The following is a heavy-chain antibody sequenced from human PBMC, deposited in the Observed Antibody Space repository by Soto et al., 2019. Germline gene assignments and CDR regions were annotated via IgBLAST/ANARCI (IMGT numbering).Heavy chain of an antibody. CDR3: AKGTYFSSTSCYYPAYYYYMDV. D-gene: IGHD2-2*01. CDR2: IYYSGST. J-gene: IGHJ6*03. CDR1: GGSISSYY. Sequence: SETLSLTCTVSGGSISSYYWSWIRQPPGKGLEWIGYIYYSGSTNYNPSLKSRVTISVDTSKNQISLKLSSVTAADTAEYYCAKGTYFSSTSCYYPAYYYYMDVWGKGTTVTVSS. V-gene: IGHV4-59*01.